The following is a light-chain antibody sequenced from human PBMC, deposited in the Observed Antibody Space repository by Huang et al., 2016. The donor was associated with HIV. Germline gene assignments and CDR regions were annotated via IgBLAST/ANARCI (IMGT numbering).Light chain of an antibody. CDR3: QRYDSAPRT. Sequence: DIQMTQSPVSLSVSTGVRVTLTCRASQDIGNFVAWFQQKPGKVPRLLIYSASILQSGVPSRFSGRGSGTDFTLTITNFQPEDTATYYCQRYDSAPRTFGQGTKVDLK. V-gene: IGKV1-27*01. CDR1: QDIGNF. CDR2: SAS. J-gene: IGKJ1*01.